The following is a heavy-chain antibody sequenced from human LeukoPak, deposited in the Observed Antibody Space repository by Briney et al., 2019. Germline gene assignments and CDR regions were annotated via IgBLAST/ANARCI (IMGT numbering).Heavy chain of an antibody. CDR1: GGSISSYY. CDR2: IYYSGST. Sequence: SETLSLTCTVSGGSISSYYWSWIRKPPGKGLEWIGYIYYSGSTNYNPSLKSRVTISIDTSKNQISLKLSSVPAADTAVYYCARDSCSYGAYCYGMDVWGQGTTVTVSS. CDR3: ARDSCSYGAYCYGMDV. D-gene: IGHD4/OR15-4a*01. V-gene: IGHV4-59*01. J-gene: IGHJ6*02.